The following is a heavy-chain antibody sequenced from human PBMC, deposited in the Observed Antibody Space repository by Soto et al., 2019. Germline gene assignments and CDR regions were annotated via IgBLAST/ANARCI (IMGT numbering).Heavy chain of an antibody. J-gene: IGHJ2*01. CDR3: AKVSTTATSSSYWYFDL. CDR1: GFTFSSYA. CDR2: ISGSGGST. Sequence: GGSLRLSCAASGFTFSSYAMSWVRQAPGKGLEWVSAISGSGGSTYYADSVKGRFTISRNNSKNTLYLQMNSLRAEDTAVYYCAKVSTTATSSSYWYFDLWGRGTLVTVSS. D-gene: IGHD4-17*01. V-gene: IGHV3-23*01.